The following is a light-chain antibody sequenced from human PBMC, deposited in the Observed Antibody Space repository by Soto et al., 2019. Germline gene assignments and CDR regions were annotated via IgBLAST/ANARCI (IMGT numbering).Light chain of an antibody. Sequence: QSALSQSPSSSASLGASVKLNSILSIGHRTYAIALHQQQPEKGPRYLMKLNSDGSHTKGDWIPDRFSGSSSGAERYLTIYSLQSEDEADYYCQTWDTDIHVLGTGTKV. CDR1: IGHRTYA. CDR3: QTWDTDIHV. J-gene: IGLJ1*01. V-gene: IGLV4-69*01. CDR2: LNSDGSH.